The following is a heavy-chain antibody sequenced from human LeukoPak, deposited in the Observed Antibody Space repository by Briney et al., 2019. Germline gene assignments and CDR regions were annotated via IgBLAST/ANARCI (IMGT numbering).Heavy chain of an antibody. D-gene: IGHD3-10*01. CDR1: GGTFSSYT. V-gene: IGHV1-69*04. Sequence: SVKVSCKASGGTFSSYTISWVRQAPGQGLEWMGRIIPILGIANYAQKFQGRVTITADKSTSTAYMELSSLRSEDTAVYYCAREVLAHYYGSGSDQYFDYWGQGTLVTVSS. CDR2: IIPILGIA. J-gene: IGHJ4*02. CDR3: AREVLAHYYGSGSDQYFDY.